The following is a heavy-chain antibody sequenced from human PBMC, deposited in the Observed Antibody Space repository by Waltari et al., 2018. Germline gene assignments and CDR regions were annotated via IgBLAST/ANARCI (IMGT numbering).Heavy chain of an antibody. D-gene: IGHD4-17*01. CDR1: GGSFSGYY. CDR2: INHSGST. Sequence: QVQLQQWGAGLLTPSETLSLTCAVYGGSFSGYYWSWIRQPPGKGLEWIGEINHSGSTNYNPSLKSRVTISVDTSKNQFSLKLSSVTAADTAVYYCARGDGGDGDRYDYWGQGTLVTVSS. CDR3: ARGDGGDGDRYDY. J-gene: IGHJ4*02. V-gene: IGHV4-34*01.